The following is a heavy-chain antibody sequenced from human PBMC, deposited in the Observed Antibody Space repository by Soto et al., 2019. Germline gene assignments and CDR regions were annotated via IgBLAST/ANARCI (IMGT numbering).Heavy chain of an antibody. V-gene: IGHV1-2*02. CDR2: INPKSGST. CDR3: ARGDIVAIFGMDV. D-gene: IGHD5-12*01. CDR1: GYTFTDNH. Sequence: ASVKVSYKASGYTFTDNHVHWLRRAPGQDLEWMGWINPKSGSTNYAQKFQGRVTMTRDTSTSTVYMELSSLRSEDTAVYYCARGDIVAIFGMDVWGQGTTVTVSS. J-gene: IGHJ6*02.